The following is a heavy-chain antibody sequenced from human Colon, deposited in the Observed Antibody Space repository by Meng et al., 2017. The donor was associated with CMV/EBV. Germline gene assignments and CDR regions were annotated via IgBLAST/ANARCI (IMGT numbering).Heavy chain of an antibody. CDR2: INPNSGGT. Sequence: ASVTVSCKASGYTFTGYYMHWVRQAPGQGLEWMGWINPNSGGTNYAQKFQGRVTMTRDTSISTAYMELSRLRSDDTAVYYCAREARNCTNGVCYVPFDYWGQGTLVTVSS. V-gene: IGHV1-2*02. D-gene: IGHD2-8*01. CDR3: AREARNCTNGVCYVPFDY. J-gene: IGHJ4*02. CDR1: GYTFTGYY.